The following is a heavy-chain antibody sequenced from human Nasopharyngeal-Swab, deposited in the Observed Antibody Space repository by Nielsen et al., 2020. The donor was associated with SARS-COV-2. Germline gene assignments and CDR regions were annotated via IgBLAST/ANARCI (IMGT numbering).Heavy chain of an antibody. Sequence: WIRQPPGKGLEWIGYIYYSGSTNYNPSLKSRVTISVDTSKNQFSLKLSSVTAADTAVYYCARVVNSSRGDYYYGMDVWGQGTTVTVSS. CDR2: IYYSGST. CDR3: ARVVNSSRGDYYYGMDV. D-gene: IGHD6-13*01. V-gene: IGHV4-59*01. J-gene: IGHJ6*02.